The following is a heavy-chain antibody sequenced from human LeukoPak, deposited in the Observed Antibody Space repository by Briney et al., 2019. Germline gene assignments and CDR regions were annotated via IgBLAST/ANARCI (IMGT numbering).Heavy chain of an antibody. CDR2: ISAYNGNT. J-gene: IGHJ1*01. CDR1: GYTFTSYG. D-gene: IGHD5-24*01. CDR3: ARGMATIRPYFQH. V-gene: IGHV1-18*01. Sequence: ASVKVSCKASGYTFTSYGISWVRQAPGQGREWMGWISAYNGNTNYAQKLQGRVTMTTDTSTSTAYRELSSRRSEDTAVYYCARGMATIRPYFQHWGQGTLVTVPS.